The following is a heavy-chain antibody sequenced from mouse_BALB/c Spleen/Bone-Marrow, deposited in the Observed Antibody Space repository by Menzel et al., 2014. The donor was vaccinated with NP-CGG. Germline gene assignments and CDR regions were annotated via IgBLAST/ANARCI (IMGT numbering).Heavy chain of an antibody. CDR3: AREVVATDYFDY. J-gene: IGHJ2*01. CDR2: THPFNDGT. D-gene: IGHD1-1*01. Sequence: QLQQPGPELVRPGASVKMSCKASRYTFTNYVLHWVKQKPGQGLEWIGFTHPFNDGTNYNEKFKGKATLTSDKSYSTAYMELSSLTSEDSAVYYCAREVVATDYFDYWGQGTTLTVSS. CDR1: RYTFTNYV. V-gene: IGHV1-14*01.